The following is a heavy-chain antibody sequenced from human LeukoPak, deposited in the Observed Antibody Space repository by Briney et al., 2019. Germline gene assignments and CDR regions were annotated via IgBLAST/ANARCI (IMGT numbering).Heavy chain of an antibody. CDR1: GFTFSTYA. D-gene: IGHD2-21*01. CDR3: ATHDWAPHGYYYYMDV. CDR2: ISGSGDST. J-gene: IGHJ6*03. V-gene: IGHV3-23*01. Sequence: PGGSLRLSCAASGFTFSTYAMSWVRQAPGKGLEWVSCISGSGDSTDYADSVKGRFTISRDNSKNTLYLQMNSLGAEDTAVYYCATHDWAPHGYYYYMDVWGKGTTVTVSS.